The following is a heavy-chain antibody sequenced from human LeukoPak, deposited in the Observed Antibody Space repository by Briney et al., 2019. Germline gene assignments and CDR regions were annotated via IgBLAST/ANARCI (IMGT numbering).Heavy chain of an antibody. CDR1: GFTFSYYW. J-gene: IGHJ5*02. CDR2: IKEDGGEK. V-gene: IGHV3-7*01. Sequence: GGSLRLSCTASGFTFSYYWMSWVRQAPGKGLEWVANIKEDGGEKYYVDSVKGRFTISRDNAKNSLYLQMNSLRAEDTAVYYCARDRQQALTPPNWFDPWGQGTLVTVSS. D-gene: IGHD6-13*01. CDR3: ARDRQQALTPPNWFDP.